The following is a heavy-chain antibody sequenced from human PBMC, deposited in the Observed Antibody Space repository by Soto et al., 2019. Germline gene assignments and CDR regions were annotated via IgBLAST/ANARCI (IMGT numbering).Heavy chain of an antibody. Sequence: QVQLVQSGAEVKKPGASVKVSCKASGSTFTSYCIIWVRQAPGHGLEWMGWISAYNGNTNYAQKLQGRSTMTTDTSTSTADMELRNRTSYDTAAYYCAREHYYGSRVAYWGKGTRVTVSS. D-gene: IGHD3-10*01. V-gene: IGHV1-18*01. CDR3: AREHYYGSRVAY. J-gene: IGHJ4*02. CDR2: ISAYNGNT. CDR1: GSTFTSYC.